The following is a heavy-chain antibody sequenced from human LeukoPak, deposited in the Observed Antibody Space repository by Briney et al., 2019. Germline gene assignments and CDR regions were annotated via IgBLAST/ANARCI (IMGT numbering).Heavy chain of an antibody. Sequence: GGSLRLSCAASGFTFSSYAMSWVRHAPGKGLEWVSLISGSGGSTYYADSVKGRFTISRDNSKNALYLQMNFLRAEDTAVYYCAKDRVGVDYFYGTDVWGQGTTVTVSS. CDR1: GFTFSSYA. CDR2: ISGSGGST. V-gene: IGHV3-23*01. J-gene: IGHJ6*02. CDR3: AKDRVGVDYFYGTDV. D-gene: IGHD3-16*01.